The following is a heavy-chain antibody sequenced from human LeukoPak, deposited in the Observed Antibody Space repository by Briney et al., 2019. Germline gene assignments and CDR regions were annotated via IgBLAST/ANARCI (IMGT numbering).Heavy chain of an antibody. V-gene: IGHV1-58*02. Sequence: SVKVSCKASGFIFSRSSIQWVRQARGQRPEWMGWIVVGSGNTNYAQTFQERVTITSDWSTDTAYMGLNSLRSDDTAVYYCAAEVPGDSGSGRIRFDPWGQGTPVTVSS. J-gene: IGHJ5*02. CDR1: GFIFSRSS. D-gene: IGHD3-10*01. CDR3: AAEVPGDSGSGRIRFDP. CDR2: IVVGSGNT.